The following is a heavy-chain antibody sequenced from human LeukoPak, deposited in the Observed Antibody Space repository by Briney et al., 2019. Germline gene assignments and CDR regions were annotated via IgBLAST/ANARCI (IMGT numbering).Heavy chain of an antibody. J-gene: IGHJ4*02. CDR1: GFTFSSYE. V-gene: IGHV3-48*03. Sequence: GGSLRLSCAASGFTFSSYEMNWVRQAPGKGLEWVSYISSSGSTIYYADSVKGRFTISRDNAKNSLYLQMNSLRAEDTAVYYCGRVGVSSGYHLFDYWGQGTLVTVSS. CDR3: GRVGVSSGYHLFDY. CDR2: ISSSGSTI. D-gene: IGHD3-22*01.